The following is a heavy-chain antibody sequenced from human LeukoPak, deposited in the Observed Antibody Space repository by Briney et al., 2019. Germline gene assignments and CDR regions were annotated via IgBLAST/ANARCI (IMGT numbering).Heavy chain of an antibody. CDR3: ARGLEVPAAKNY. CDR1: GFTFSNYG. D-gene: IGHD2-2*01. CDR2: ISYDGNNK. Sequence: GGSLRLSCAASGFTFSNYGIHWVRQAPGKGLEWVAVISYDGNNKYYADSVKGRFTISRDNSKNTLYLQMNSLRAEDTAVYYCARGLEVPAAKNYWGQGTLVTVSS. J-gene: IGHJ4*02. V-gene: IGHV3-30*03.